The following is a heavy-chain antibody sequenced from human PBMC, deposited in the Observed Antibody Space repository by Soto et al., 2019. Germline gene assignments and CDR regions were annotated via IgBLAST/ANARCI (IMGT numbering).Heavy chain of an antibody. J-gene: IGHJ4*02. CDR1: EYTFTDYA. V-gene: IGHV1-3*01. CDR3: ARGRWSPHNANYSFDY. Sequence: QVHLVQSGAEVKKPGASVKVSCKASEYTFTDYAMNWVRQAPGQRPEWMGWINAGNGNLKYSQNFQGRVTITRDASSSTSYMELRSLRSEDTALYFCARGRWSPHNANYSFDYWGQGTLVTVSS. D-gene: IGHD2-15*01. CDR2: INAGNGNL.